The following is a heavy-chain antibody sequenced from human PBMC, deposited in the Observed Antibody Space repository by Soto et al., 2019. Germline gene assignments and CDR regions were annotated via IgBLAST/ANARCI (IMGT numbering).Heavy chain of an antibody. CDR3: ARGGKYCTNGVCSFSGMDV. V-gene: IGHV1-3*01. J-gene: IGHJ6*02. D-gene: IGHD2-8*01. CDR2: FNAYNGNT. Sequence: ASVKVSCKASGYTFTGYAMHWVRQAPGQRLEWMGWFNAYNGNTKYAQKFQGRVTMTTDTSTSTAYMELRSLRSDDTAVYYCARGGKYCTNGVCSFSGMDVWGQGTTVTVSS. CDR1: GYTFTGYA.